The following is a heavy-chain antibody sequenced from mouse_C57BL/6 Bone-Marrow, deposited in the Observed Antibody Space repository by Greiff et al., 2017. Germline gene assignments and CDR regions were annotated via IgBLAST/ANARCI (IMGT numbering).Heavy chain of an antibody. V-gene: IGHV5-17*01. CDR1: GFTFSDYG. CDR2: IRSGSSTN. J-gene: IGHJ3*01. D-gene: IGHD2-3*01. CDR3: ARPLLAD. Sequence: EVNVVESGGGLVKPGGSLKLSCAASGFTFSDYGMHWVRQAPEKGLEWVAYIRSGSSTNYYADKVKGRFTISIDNAKNTLCLQMTIMMSEDTALYYCARPLLADCGQGTLVTVSA.